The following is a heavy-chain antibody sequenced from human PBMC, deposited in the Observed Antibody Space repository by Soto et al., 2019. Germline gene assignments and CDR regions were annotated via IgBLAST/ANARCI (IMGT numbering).Heavy chain of an antibody. V-gene: IGHV4-34*01. D-gene: IGHD5-12*01. CDR2: INHGGNT. CDR1: GGSFSDDY. J-gene: IGHJ3*02. CDR3: ARDPDSGYDLAAFDI. Sequence: PSETLSLTCGVYGGSFSDDYWSWIRQTPGKGLEWIGEINHGGNTNFNPSLKSRVTISVDKSKNQFSLKLSSVTAADTAVYYCARDPDSGYDLAAFDIWGQGTMVTVSS.